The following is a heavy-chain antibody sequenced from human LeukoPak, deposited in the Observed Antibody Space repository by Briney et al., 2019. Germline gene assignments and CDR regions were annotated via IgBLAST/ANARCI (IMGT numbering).Heavy chain of an antibody. CDR3: ARATTMVAPIDY. Sequence: SQTLSLTCTVSGGSISSGDYYWSWIRQPPGKGLEWIGYIYYSGSTYYNPSLKSRVTISVDTSKNQFSLKLSSVTAADTAVYYCARATTMVAPIDYWGQGTLVTVSS. CDR1: GGSISSGDYY. CDR2: IYYSGST. J-gene: IGHJ4*02. D-gene: IGHD4-23*01. V-gene: IGHV4-30-4*01.